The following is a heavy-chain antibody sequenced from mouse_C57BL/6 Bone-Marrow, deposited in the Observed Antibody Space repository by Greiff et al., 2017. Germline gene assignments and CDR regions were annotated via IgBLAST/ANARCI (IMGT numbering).Heavy chain of an antibody. D-gene: IGHD1-1*01. CDR3: TVPYYYGSGCYYAMDY. V-gene: IGHV1-15*01. CDR1: GYTFTDYE. J-gene: IGHJ4*01. Sequence: QVHVKQSGAELVRPGASVTLSCKASGYTFTDYEMHWVKQTPVHGLEWIGAIVPETGGTASNQKFKGKAILTADNSSSTAYMDLSSLTPEDSAVYYCTVPYYYGSGCYYAMDYWGQGTSVTVSS. CDR2: IVPETGGT.